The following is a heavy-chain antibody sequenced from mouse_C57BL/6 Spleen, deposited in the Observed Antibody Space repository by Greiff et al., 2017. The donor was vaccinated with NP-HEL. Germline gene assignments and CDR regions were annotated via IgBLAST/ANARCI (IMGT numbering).Heavy chain of an antibody. CDR1: GYTFTSYW. Sequence: VQLQQSGAELVRPGSSVKLSCKASGYTFTSYWMHWVKQRPIQGLEWIGNIDPSDSETHYNQKFKDKATLTVDKSSSTAYMQLSSLTSEDSAVYYCARRAGGSYYFDYWGQGTTLTVSS. CDR2: IDPSDSET. CDR3: ARRAGGSYYFDY. D-gene: IGHD3-3*01. V-gene: IGHV1-52*01. J-gene: IGHJ2*01.